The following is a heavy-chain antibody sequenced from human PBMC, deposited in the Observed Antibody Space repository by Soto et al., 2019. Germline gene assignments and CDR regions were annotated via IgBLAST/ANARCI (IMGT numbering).Heavy chain of an antibody. CDR2: ISYDGSNK. CDR1: GFTFSSYG. V-gene: IGHV3-30*18. Sequence: GGSLRLSCAASGFTFSSYGMHWVRQAPGKGLEWVAVISYDGSNKYYADSVKGRFTISRDNSKNTLYLQMNSLRAEDTAVYYCAKFFWSGQADYYGMDVWGQGTTVTVSS. J-gene: IGHJ6*02. CDR3: AKFFWSGQADYYGMDV. D-gene: IGHD3-3*01.